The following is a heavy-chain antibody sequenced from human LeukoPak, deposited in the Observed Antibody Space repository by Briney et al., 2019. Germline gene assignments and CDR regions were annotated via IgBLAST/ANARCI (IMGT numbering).Heavy chain of an antibody. J-gene: IGHJ4*02. CDR3: ARGGEYSFGPGY. V-gene: IGHV3-30-3*01. CDR1: GFTFSDYA. Sequence: GGSLRLSCAASGFTFSDYAMHWVRQAPGKGLEWVAVLSYGGTNKYYADSVKGRFTISRDNSKNTMFLQMNSLRAEDTAVYHCARGGEYSFGPGYWGQGTLVTVSS. D-gene: IGHD5-18*01. CDR2: LSYGGTNK.